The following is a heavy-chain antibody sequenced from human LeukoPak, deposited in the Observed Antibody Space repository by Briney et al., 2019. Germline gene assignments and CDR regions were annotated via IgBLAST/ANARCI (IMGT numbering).Heavy chain of an antibody. CDR2: VYSDDIR. Sequence: GGSLRLSCAASGVAVSSSYMSWVRQAPGKGLEWVSIVYSDDIRYYLDSVKGRFSISRDTSRNTLYLQMNSLRAEDTAVYYCTRDSTTFRFGYWGQGTLITVSS. V-gene: IGHV3-53*01. CDR3: TRDSTTFRFGY. CDR1: GVAVSSSY. J-gene: IGHJ4*02. D-gene: IGHD4-11*01.